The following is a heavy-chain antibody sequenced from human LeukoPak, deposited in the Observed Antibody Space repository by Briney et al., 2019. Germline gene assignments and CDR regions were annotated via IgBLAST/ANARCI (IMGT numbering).Heavy chain of an antibody. CDR2: IDTDGKTT. D-gene: IGHD5-24*01. CDR1: GFTFSSYG. V-gene: IGHV3-74*01. J-gene: IGHJ4*02. Sequence: PGGSLRLSCAASGFTFSSYGMHWVRQVPGKGLVWVSRIDTDGKTTTYADSVKGRFTISRDNAKNTVYLQMNSLRAEDTAVYYCVRDKDGYNFWGQGTLVSVSS. CDR3: VRDKDGYNF.